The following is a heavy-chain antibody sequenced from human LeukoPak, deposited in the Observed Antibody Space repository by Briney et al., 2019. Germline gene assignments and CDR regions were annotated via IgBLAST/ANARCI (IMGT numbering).Heavy chain of an antibody. J-gene: IGHJ4*02. CDR2: ISGSGGST. CDR3: EKDNKDSSGWYIFFDY. Sequence: GGSLRLSCAASGFTFSSYAMSWVRQAPGKGLECVSAISGSGGSTYYADSVKGRFTISRDNYKNTLYLQMNSLRAEDTAVYYCEKDNKDSSGWYIFFDYWGQGTLVTVSS. V-gene: IGHV3-23*01. CDR1: GFTFSSYA. D-gene: IGHD6-19*01.